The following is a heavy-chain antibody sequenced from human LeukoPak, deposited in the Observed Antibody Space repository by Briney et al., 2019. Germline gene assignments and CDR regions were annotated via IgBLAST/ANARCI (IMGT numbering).Heavy chain of an antibody. J-gene: IGHJ4*02. D-gene: IGHD3-22*01. V-gene: IGHV1-46*01. CDR1: GYTFTSYY. CDR3: ARGYDSSGYPLLDY. CDR2: INPSGGST. Sequence: ASVKVSCEASGYTFTSYYMHWVRQAPGQGLEWMGIINPSGGSTGYAQRFQGRVTMTGDTSTSTVYMDLSGLRSEDTAVYYCARGYDSSGYPLLDYWGQGTLVTVSS.